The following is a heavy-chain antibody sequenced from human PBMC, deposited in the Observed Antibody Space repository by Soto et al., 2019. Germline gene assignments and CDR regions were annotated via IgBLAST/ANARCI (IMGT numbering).Heavy chain of an antibody. CDR3: ARGQGGGSSSDWFDP. CDR2: INHSGST. D-gene: IGHD6-6*01. CDR1: GESFSGYY. J-gene: IGHJ5*02. V-gene: IGHV4-34*01. Sequence: SETLSLTCAVYGESFSGYYWSWIRQPPGKGLEWIGEINHSGSTNYNPSLKSRVTISVDTSKNQFSLKLSPVTAADTAVYYCARGQGGGSSSDWFDPWGQGTLVTVSS.